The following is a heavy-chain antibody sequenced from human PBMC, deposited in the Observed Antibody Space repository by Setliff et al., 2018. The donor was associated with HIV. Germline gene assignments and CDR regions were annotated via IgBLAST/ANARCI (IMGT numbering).Heavy chain of an antibody. V-gene: IGHV4-39*01. CDR1: GGSISSSSYY. CDR2: IYYSGST. D-gene: IGHD6-19*01. Sequence: PSETLSLTCTVSGGSISSSSYYWGWIRQPPGKGLEWTGSIYYSGSTYYNPSLKSRVTISVDTSKNQFSLKLSSVTAADTAVYYCARPYSYSSGWYFPWRDYYYMDVWGKGTTVTVSS. CDR3: ARPYSYSSGWYFPWRDYYYMDV. J-gene: IGHJ6*03.